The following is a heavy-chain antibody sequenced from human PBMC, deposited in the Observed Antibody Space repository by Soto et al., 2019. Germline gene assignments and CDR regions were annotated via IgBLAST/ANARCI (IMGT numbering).Heavy chain of an antibody. V-gene: IGHV1-69*01. D-gene: IGHD2-21*01. Sequence: QVQLVQSGAEVKDHGSSVKVSCTASGGGNLRDYRTTWVRRAPGQGLEGRGGSIPKLGSANYAQKFPGRGTITADESTNSVYMELRSLSSAAAAVYYCARGGECDKVGGVYWGQGTTVTVSS. J-gene: IGHJ4*02. CDR1: GGGNLRDYR. CDR2: SIPKLGSA. CDR3: ARGGECDKVGGVY.